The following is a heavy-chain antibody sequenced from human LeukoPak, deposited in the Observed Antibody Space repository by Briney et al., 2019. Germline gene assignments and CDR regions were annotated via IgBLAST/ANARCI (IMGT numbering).Heavy chain of an antibody. Sequence: GGSLRLSCAASGFTFSSYWMSWVRQAPGKGLEWVANIKQDGSEKYYVDSAKGRFTISRDNAKNSLYLQMNSLRAEDTAVYYCAREGETYYYDSSGYWVPYYFDYWGQGTLVTVSS. CDR2: IKQDGSEK. CDR3: AREGETYYYDSSGYWVPYYFDY. D-gene: IGHD3-22*01. J-gene: IGHJ4*02. CDR1: GFTFSSYW. V-gene: IGHV3-7*03.